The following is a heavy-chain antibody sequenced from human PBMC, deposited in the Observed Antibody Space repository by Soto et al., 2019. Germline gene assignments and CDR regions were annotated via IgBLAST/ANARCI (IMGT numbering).Heavy chain of an antibody. Sequence: GTSVKVSWKASGYTFNSYGSSWVRQAPGQGLEWMGWISAYNGNTNYAQKLQGRVTMTTDTSTSTAYMELRSLRSDDTAVYYCARAVTTQGFDYWGQGTLLTVPS. D-gene: IGHD2-21*02. V-gene: IGHV1-18*01. CDR2: ISAYNGNT. CDR3: ARAVTTQGFDY. CDR1: GYTFNSYG. J-gene: IGHJ4*02.